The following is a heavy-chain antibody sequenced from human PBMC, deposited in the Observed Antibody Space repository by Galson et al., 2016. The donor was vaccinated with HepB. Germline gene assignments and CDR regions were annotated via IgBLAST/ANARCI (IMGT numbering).Heavy chain of an antibody. CDR3: AGSGHENAFDY. CDR1: GLNFSSYA. CDR2: IWYDGSKQ. V-gene: IGHV3-33*03. J-gene: IGHJ3*01. Sequence: LRLSCAASGLNFSSYAMHWVRQAPGKGLEWVALIWYDGSKQYYADTVKGRFTISRDNSRNTLYLQMDALRAEDTAVFFCAGSGHENAFDYWGRGTRVTVSA. D-gene: IGHD3-10*01.